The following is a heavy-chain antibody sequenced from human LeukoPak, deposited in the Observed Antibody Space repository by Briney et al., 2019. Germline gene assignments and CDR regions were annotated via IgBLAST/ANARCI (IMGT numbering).Heavy chain of an antibody. V-gene: IGHV3-23*01. CDR2: ITASGAST. CDR3: AKRSAESSGYFDS. CDR1: GFTFIKDS. D-gene: IGHD6-19*01. J-gene: IGHJ4*02. Sequence: GGCLRLSCAVSGFTFIKDSMTWVRQAPGNGLEWVSAITASGASTDYADSVKGRFTISRDNSKSTLYLQMSSLRAEDTAVYYCAKRSAESSGYFDSWGQGTLVTVSS.